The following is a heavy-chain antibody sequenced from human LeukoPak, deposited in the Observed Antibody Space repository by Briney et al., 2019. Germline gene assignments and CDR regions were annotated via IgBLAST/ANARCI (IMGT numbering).Heavy chain of an antibody. V-gene: IGHV3-30-3*01. Sequence: PGGSLRLSYAASGFPFSTYAMNWVRQAPGKGLEWVAAVSYDGNNKYYADSVKGRFTISRDNSKNTLYLQMNSLRAEDTAVYYCAKAPGRILLWFGEGEAQGDWGQGTLVTVSS. CDR3: AKAPGRILLWFGEGEAQGD. CDR1: GFPFSTYA. CDR2: VSYDGNNK. J-gene: IGHJ4*02. D-gene: IGHD3-10*01.